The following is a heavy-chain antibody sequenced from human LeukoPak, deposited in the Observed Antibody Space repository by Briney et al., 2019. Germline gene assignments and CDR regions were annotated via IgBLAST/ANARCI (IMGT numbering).Heavy chain of an antibody. D-gene: IGHD3-22*01. CDR3: ARNYYDSSGYSPFFDY. Sequence: GGSLRLSCATSGFTSHSYAMSWVRQAPGKGLEWVSAINGGGDVTYYADSVQGRLLFSRDNPKNTLYLQLNSLRAEDTAVYYCARNYYDSSGYSPFFDYWGQGTLVTVSS. CDR2: INGGGDVT. V-gene: IGHV3-23*01. J-gene: IGHJ4*02. CDR1: GFTSHSYA.